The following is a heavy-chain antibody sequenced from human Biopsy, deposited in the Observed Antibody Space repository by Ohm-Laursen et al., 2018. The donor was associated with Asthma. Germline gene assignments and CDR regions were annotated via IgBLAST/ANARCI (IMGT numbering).Heavy chain of an antibody. CDR1: GFTFRNFG. CDR3: VRWRSGYPDHYSDF. V-gene: IGHV3-30*03. J-gene: IGHJ4*02. CDR2: ISSEVRE. Sequence: SLRLSCAASGFTFRNFGMHWVRQAPGKGLEWVALISSEVREWYADSVKGRFTISRDNSKNTLDLQMNSLRGDDTAVYYCVRWRSGYPDHYSDFWGLGTLVTVSS. D-gene: IGHD2-21*01.